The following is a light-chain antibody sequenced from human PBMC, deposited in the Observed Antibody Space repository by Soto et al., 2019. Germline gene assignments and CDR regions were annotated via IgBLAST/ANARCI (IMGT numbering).Light chain of an antibody. V-gene: IGKV3-15*01. Sequence: MVLARSASTLTLSPGERVTVSCRASPSGSSRIACYQQNPGQPPSLLSYGASTRATGSPARFSGRGAGTEFTLTISSLQSEDFGVYYCHQYNNWWTFGQGTKVDI. CDR1: PSGSSR. CDR2: GAS. CDR3: HQYNNWWT. J-gene: IGKJ1*01.